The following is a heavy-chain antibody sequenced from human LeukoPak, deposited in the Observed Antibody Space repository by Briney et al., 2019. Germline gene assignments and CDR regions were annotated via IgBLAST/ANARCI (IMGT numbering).Heavy chain of an antibody. CDR2: ISSNGGST. V-gene: IGHV3-64D*06. CDR1: GFTFSSYG. D-gene: IGHD5-18*01. CDR3: VKPRGGMVTGLYYFDY. Sequence: GGSLRLSCSASGFTFSSYGMHWVRQAPGKGLEYVSGISSNGGSTYYADSVKGRFTISRDNSKNTLYLQMSSLRPEDTAVYYCVKPRGGMVTGLYYFDYWGQGTLVTVSS. J-gene: IGHJ4*02.